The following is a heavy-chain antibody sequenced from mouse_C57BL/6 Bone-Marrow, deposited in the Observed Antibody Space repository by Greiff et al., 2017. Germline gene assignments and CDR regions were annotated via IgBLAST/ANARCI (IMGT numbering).Heavy chain of an antibody. V-gene: IGHV14-4*01. CDR3: TTPGSLDY. D-gene: IGHD1-1*01. CDR1: GFNIKDDY. Sequence: EVKLQQSGAELVRPGASVKLSCTASGFNIKDDYMHWVKQRPEQGLEWIGWIDPENGDTEYASKFQGKATITADTSSNTAYLQLSSLTSEDTAVYYCTTPGSLDYWGQGTTRTVSS. J-gene: IGHJ2*01. CDR2: IDPENGDT.